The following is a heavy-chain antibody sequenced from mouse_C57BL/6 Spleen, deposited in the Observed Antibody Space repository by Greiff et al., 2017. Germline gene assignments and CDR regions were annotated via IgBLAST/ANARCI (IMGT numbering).Heavy chain of an antibody. CDR2: IDPSDSYT. J-gene: IGHJ1*03. V-gene: IGHV1-69*01. CDR3: ASASTTVVADWYFDV. CDR1: GYTFTSSW. Sequence: QVQLQQPGAELVMPGASVKLSCKASGYTFTSSWMHWVKQRPGQGLEWIGEIDPSDSYTNYNQKFKGKSTLSVDKSSSTAYMQLSSLTSEDSAVYYWASASTTVVADWYFDVWGTGTTVTVSS. D-gene: IGHD1-1*01.